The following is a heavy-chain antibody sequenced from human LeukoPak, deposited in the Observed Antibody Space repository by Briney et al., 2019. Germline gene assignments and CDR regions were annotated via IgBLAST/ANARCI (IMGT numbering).Heavy chain of an antibody. CDR2: IYYSGST. Sequence: PSETLSLTCTVSGGSISSYYWSWIRQPPGKGLEWIGYIYYSGSTNYNPSLKSRVTMSVDTSKNQFSLKLSSVTAADTAVYYCASTYYDFWSGKDDAFDIWGQGTMVTVSS. J-gene: IGHJ3*02. CDR3: ASTYYDFWSGKDDAFDI. CDR1: GGSISSYY. D-gene: IGHD3-3*01. V-gene: IGHV4-59*12.